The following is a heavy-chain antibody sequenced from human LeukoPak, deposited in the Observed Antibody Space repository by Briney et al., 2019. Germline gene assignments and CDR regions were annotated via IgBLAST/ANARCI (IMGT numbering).Heavy chain of an antibody. Sequence: SQTLSLTCTVSGASISSGAYCWSWIRQPPGKGLEWIGYIYYTGSTYYNPSLKSRITISLDTSKNQFSLMLSSVTAADTAVYYCASVMNGVVKFDFWGQGTLVTVSS. CDR2: IYYTGST. D-gene: IGHD3-3*01. V-gene: IGHV4-30-4*01. J-gene: IGHJ4*02. CDR1: GASISSGAYC. CDR3: ASVMNGVVKFDF.